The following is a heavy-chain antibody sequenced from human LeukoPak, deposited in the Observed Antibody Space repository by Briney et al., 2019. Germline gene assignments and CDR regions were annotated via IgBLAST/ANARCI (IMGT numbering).Heavy chain of an antibody. Sequence: GGSLRLSCAASGNYWMHWVRQAPGKGLVWVSHINSDGSWTSYADSVKGRFTISKDNAKNTVYLQMNSLRAEDAAVYYCAKDWADFWSGYFLFDYWGRGTLVTVSS. V-gene: IGHV3-74*01. CDR3: AKDWADFWSGYFLFDY. CDR1: GNYW. D-gene: IGHD3-3*01. CDR2: INSDGSWT. J-gene: IGHJ4*02.